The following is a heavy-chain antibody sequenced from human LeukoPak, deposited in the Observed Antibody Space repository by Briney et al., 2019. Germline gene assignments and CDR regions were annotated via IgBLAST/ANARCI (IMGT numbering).Heavy chain of an antibody. Sequence: GGSLRLSCAASGFTFSDSYMSWIRQAPGKGLEWVSYISGSSTFTNFADSVRGRFTISRDNAKNSLYLQMNGLRAEDTAVHYCARGRELLGWYFDLRGRGTLVTVSS. CDR3: ARGRELLGWYFDL. CDR2: ISGSSTFT. J-gene: IGHJ2*01. V-gene: IGHV3-11*05. CDR1: GFTFSDSY. D-gene: IGHD1-7*01.